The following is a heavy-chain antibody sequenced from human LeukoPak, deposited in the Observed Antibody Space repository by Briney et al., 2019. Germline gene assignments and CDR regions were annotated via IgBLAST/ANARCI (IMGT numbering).Heavy chain of an antibody. CDR3: VKDGRRSPPC. V-gene: IGHV3-23*01. Sequence: PGGSLRLSCAASGFTFSNYVMSWVRQAPGKGPEWVSGINGGGGSTFYAESVTGRFTISRDNSKNTLFLQMNTLRAEDTAVCYCVKDGRRSPPCWGQGTLVTVSS. J-gene: IGHJ4*02. CDR1: GFTFSNYV. CDR2: INGGGGST. D-gene: IGHD2-15*01.